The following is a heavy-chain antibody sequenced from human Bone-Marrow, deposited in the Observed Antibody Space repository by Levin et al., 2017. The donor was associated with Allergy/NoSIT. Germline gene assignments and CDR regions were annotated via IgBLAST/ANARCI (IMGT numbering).Heavy chain of an antibody. Sequence: LSLPCAASGFTFSTSAMHWVRPAPDKGLDWVAFISNDGSNKNYADSVKGRFTISRDNSNNTMYLQMNSLRAEDTAVYFCARGHGGNFWSEYNAGTENEYFQYWGQGTLVTVSS. CDR1: GFTFSTSA. CDR3: ARGHGGNFWSEYNAGTENEYFQY. V-gene: IGHV3-30*04. D-gene: IGHD3-3*01. J-gene: IGHJ1*01. CDR2: ISNDGSNK.